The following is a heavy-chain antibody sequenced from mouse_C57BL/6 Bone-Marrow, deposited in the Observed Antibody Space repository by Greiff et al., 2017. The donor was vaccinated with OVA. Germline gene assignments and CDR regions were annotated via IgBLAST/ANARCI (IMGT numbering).Heavy chain of an antibody. D-gene: IGHD2-4*01. CDR3: ARNYDYDRGFDY. CDR1: GYTFTSYG. Sequence: LVESGAELARPGASVKLSCKASGYTFTSYGISWVKQRTGQGLEWIGEIYPRSGNTYYNEKFKGKATLTADKSSSTAYMELRSLTSEDSAVYFCARNYDYDRGFDYWGQGTTLTVSS. J-gene: IGHJ2*01. CDR2: IYPRSGNT. V-gene: IGHV1-81*01.